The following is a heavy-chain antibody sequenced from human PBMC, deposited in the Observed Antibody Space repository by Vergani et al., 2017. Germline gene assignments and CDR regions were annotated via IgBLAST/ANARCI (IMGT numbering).Heavy chain of an antibody. Sequence: EVQLVESGGGLIQPGGSLRLSCAASGFTVSSNYMSWVRQAPGKGLEWVSVIYSGGSTYYADSVKGRFTISRDNSKNTLYLQMNSLRAEDTAVYYCASSRPESDDYVSDYWGQGTLVTVSS. J-gene: IGHJ4*02. CDR1: GFTVSSNY. D-gene: IGHD4/OR15-4a*01. V-gene: IGHV3-53*01. CDR2: IYSGGST. CDR3: ASSRPESDDYVSDY.